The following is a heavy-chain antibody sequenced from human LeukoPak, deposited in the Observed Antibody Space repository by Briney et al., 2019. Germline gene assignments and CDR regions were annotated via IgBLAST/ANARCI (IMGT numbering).Heavy chain of an antibody. CDR1: GYTFASYG. CDR2: ISTYNGHT. D-gene: IGHD6-6*01. J-gene: IGHJ6*03. CDR3: ATHSTRIAVRPSDYYYYMDV. V-gene: IGHV1-18*01. Sequence: GASVKVSCKASGYTFASYGISWPRQAPGQGLEWMGWISTYNGHTNYAQKLQGRVTMTTDTSTSTAYMELRNLRSDDTAVYYCATHSTRIAVRPSDYYYYMDVWGKGTTVTVSS.